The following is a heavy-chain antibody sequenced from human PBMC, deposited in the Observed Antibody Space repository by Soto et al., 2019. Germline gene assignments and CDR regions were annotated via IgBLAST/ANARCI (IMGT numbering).Heavy chain of an antibody. V-gene: IGHV3-9*01. Sequence: EVQLVESGGGVVQPGRSLRLSCAASGFTFDDYAMHWVRQAPGRGLEWVSGISWNSDNIDYADSVKGRFTISRDNARNSLYLQVNSLRTEDTALYYCAKNRIMITFGGPIDYSGRGTLVTVSS. D-gene: IGHD3-16*01. CDR1: GFTFDDYA. CDR3: AKNRIMITFGGPIDY. J-gene: IGHJ4*02. CDR2: ISWNSDNI.